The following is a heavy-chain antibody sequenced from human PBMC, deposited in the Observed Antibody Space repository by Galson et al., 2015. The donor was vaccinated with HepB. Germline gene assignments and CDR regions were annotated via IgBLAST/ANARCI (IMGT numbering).Heavy chain of an antibody. CDR3: ARLRGYSYGYADY. V-gene: IGHV3-48*01. CDR2: ISRSGSTI. D-gene: IGHD5-18*01. Sequence: SLRLGCAASGFTFCSYSMNWVRPAAGKGLEWISYISRSGSTIDYADPVKGRFTISRDNAKNSLYLQMNSLRAEDTAVYYCARLRGYSYGYADYWGQGTLVTVSS. J-gene: IGHJ4*02. CDR1: GFTFCSYS.